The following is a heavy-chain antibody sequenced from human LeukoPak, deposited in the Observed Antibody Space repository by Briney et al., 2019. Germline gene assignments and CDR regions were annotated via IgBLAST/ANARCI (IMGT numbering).Heavy chain of an antibody. CDR2: IRYDGGIK. CDR3: AKLGYGGSYHPNHNWFDP. D-gene: IGHD1-26*01. V-gene: IGHV3-30*02. J-gene: IGHJ5*02. Sequence: GGSLRLSCAASGFSFTNYCFHWVRQAPGKGLEWVAFIRYDGGIKYYADSVKGRFTVSRDNSKNTLYLQVDSLRPDDTALYYCAKLGYGGSYHPNHNWFDPWGQGTLVTVSS. CDR1: GFSFTNYC.